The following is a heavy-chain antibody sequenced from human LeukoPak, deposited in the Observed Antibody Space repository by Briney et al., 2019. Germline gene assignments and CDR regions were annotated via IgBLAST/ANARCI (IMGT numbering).Heavy chain of an antibody. CDR1: GFTFNSYG. J-gene: IGHJ5*02. D-gene: IGHD3-3*01. V-gene: IGHV3-30*03. CDR3: ARDRSGGYDFWSGLQEQNWFDP. CDR2: ISYDGSKR. Sequence: GGSLRLSCVTSGFTFNSYGFYWVRQAPGKGLEWVAVISYDGSKRYYADSVKGRFTISRDNAKNSLYLQMNSLRAEDTAVYYCARDRSGGYDFWSGLQEQNWFDPWGQGTLVSVSS.